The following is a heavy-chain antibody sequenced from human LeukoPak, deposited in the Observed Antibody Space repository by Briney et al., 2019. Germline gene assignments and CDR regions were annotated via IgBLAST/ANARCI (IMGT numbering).Heavy chain of an antibody. CDR1: GGSISSSSYY. D-gene: IGHD3-3*01. CDR2: IYYSGST. Sequence: PSETLSLTCTVSGGSISSSSYYWGWIRQPPGKGLEWIGSIYYSGSTYYNPSLKSRVTISVDTSKNQFSLKLSSVTAADTAVYYCAREPLYPMVDYWGQGTLVTVSS. CDR3: AREPLYPMVDY. V-gene: IGHV4-39*07. J-gene: IGHJ4*02.